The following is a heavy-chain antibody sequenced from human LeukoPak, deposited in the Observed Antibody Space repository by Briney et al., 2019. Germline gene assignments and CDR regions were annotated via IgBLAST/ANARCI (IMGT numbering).Heavy chain of an antibody. CDR3: ARRRGYSYGPPLSY. D-gene: IGHD5-18*01. CDR1: GYTFTSYD. V-gene: IGHV1-8*01. CDR2: MNPNSGNT. Sequence: ASVKVSCKASGYTFTSYDINWVRQGTGQGLEWMGWMNPNSGNTGYAQKFQGRVTMTRNTSISTAYMELSSLRSEDTAVYYCARRRGYSYGPPLSYWGQGTLVTVSS. J-gene: IGHJ4*02.